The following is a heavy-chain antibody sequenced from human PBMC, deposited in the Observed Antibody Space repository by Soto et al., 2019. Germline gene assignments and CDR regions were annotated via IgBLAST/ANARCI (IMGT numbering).Heavy chain of an antibody. D-gene: IGHD3-3*01. CDR1: GYTFTRYG. V-gene: IGHV1-18*01. J-gene: IGHJ5*02. CDR2: ISGYNGNR. Sequence: QVQLVQSGVEVKKPGASVNVSCKASGYTFTRYGIAWVRQAPGQGLEWMGWISGYNGNRNYVEKFQGRLTMTTDTSTSTAYMELRSLRSDDTAVYYCAKIAVFGIVLGDKGLDPWGQGTLVIVSS. CDR3: AKIAVFGIVLGDKGLDP.